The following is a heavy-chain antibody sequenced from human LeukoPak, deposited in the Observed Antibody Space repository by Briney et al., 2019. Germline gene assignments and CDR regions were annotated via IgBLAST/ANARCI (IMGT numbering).Heavy chain of an antibody. CDR3: ARVHRSHYYGSGSYIPYYMDV. J-gene: IGHJ6*03. D-gene: IGHD3-10*01. Sequence: GGSLRLSCAASGSSFSSYSMNWVRQAPGKGLEWVSSISSSSSYIYYADSVKGRFTISRDNAKNSLYLQMNSLRAEDTAVYYCARVHRSHYYGSGSYIPYYMDVWGKGTTVTVSS. CDR2: ISSSSSYI. V-gene: IGHV3-21*01. CDR1: GSSFSSYS.